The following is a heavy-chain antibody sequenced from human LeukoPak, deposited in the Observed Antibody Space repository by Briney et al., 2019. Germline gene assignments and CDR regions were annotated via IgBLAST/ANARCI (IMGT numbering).Heavy chain of an antibody. CDR2: ISPNNGNT. D-gene: IGHD1-26*01. CDR3: ARSPSIVGTTRTFDY. CDR1: GYTFTNYA. Sequence: ASVKVSCKASGYTFTNYAISWVRQAPGQGLEWMGWISPNNGNTNYAQKLQGRVTMTTNTPTSTAYMELRSLRSDDTAIYYCARSPSIVGTTRTFDYWGQGTLVTVSS. J-gene: IGHJ4*02. V-gene: IGHV1-18*01.